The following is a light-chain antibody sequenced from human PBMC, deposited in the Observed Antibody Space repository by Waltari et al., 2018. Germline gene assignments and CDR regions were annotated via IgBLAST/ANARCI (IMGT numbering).Light chain of an antibody. CDR1: SGFNVGTYR. J-gene: IGLJ2*01. Sequence: QAVLTQPSSISASPGASASLTCTLRSGFNVGTYRIYWFQQKPGSPPRYLLRYRSDSDKQQGSGVPSRFSGSKDASANAGILVISGLQSEDEADYYCMTWHSSAVVFGGGTKLTVL. CDR2: YRSDSDK. CDR3: MTWHSSAVV. V-gene: IGLV5-45*03.